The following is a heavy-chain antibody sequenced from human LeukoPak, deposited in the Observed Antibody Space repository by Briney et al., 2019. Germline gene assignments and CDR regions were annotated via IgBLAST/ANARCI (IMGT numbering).Heavy chain of an antibody. D-gene: IGHD3-10*01. J-gene: IGHJ2*01. CDR1: GFSVSTQY. V-gene: IGHV3-53*01. CDR3: ARVGDHYHWYLDL. Sequence: GGSLRLSCAASGFSVSTQYMNWVRQAPRKGLEWVSIIYSGADTYYADSVKGRFTISRDTSKNTLFLHMNNLRVEDTAVYYCARVGDHYHWYLDLWGRGTLVSVSS. CDR2: IYSGADT.